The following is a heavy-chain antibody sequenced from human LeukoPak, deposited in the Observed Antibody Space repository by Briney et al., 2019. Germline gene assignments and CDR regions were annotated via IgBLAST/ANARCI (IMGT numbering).Heavy chain of an antibody. J-gene: IGHJ5*02. D-gene: IGHD3-3*01. V-gene: IGHV1-69*13. CDR3: ARLSGWFDP. CDR1: GGTFSSYA. Sequence: VASVKVSCKASGGTFSSYAISWVRQAPGQGPVWMGGIIPIFGTANYAQKFQGRVTITADESTSTAYMELSSLRSEDTAVYYFARLSGWFDPWGQGTLVTVSS. CDR2: IIPIFGTA.